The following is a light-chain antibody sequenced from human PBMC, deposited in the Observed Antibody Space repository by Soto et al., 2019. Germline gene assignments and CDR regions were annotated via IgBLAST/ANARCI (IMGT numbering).Light chain of an antibody. V-gene: IGKV1-5*01. J-gene: IGKJ1*01. CDR3: QQYNDYSAK. CDR1: QKSSTW. Sequence: SEMGQSPSALSGSGGETIAITCRTGQKSSTWLAWYKQKPGQAPTLLMYDVSSLKRGVPSRSRGSGSGTEFTLTISSLQPDDFATYYCQQYNDYSAKFGPGTKVDIK. CDR2: DVS.